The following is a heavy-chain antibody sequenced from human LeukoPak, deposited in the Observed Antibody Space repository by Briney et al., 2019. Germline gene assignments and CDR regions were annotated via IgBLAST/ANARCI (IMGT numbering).Heavy chain of an antibody. CDR1: GGSISSSSYY. Sequence: PSETLSLTCTVSGGSISSSSYYWDWIRQPPGKGLEWIGSIYYSGSTYYNPSLKSRVTISLDTSKNQFSPNLRSVTAADTAVYYCARRDYALDYWGQGTLVTVSS. V-gene: IGHV4-39*07. J-gene: IGHJ4*02. D-gene: IGHD4-17*01. CDR2: IYYSGST. CDR3: ARRDYALDY.